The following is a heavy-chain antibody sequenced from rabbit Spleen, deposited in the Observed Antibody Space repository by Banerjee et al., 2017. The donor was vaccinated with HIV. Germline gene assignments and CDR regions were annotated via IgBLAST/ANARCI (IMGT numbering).Heavy chain of an antibody. J-gene: IGHJ6*01. V-gene: IGHV1S40*01. D-gene: IGHD1-1*01. CDR1: GVSVRGSSY. CDR3: ARDTSSSFTSYGMDL. Sequence: QSLEESGGGLVKPGASLTLTCIASGVSVRGSSYLCWVRPAPGKGLEWIACIDSGSSGFTYFASWAKGRFTISKSSSTTVTLHMTSLTAADTATYFCARDTSSSFTSYGMDLWGPGTLVTVS. CDR2: IDSGSSGFT.